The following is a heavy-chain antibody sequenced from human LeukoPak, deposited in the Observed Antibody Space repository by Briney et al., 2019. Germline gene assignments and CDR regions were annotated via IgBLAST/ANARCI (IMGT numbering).Heavy chain of an antibody. CDR3: VKDRGGLSSDLGYFDY. Sequence: GGSLRLSCAASGFTFRNFGMHWVRQAQGKGLEYVSAISSNGGSTYYADSVKGRFTISRDNSKNTLYLQMSSLRAEDTAVYYCVKDRGGLSSDLGYFDYWGQGTLVTVSS. CDR2: ISSNGGST. CDR1: GFTFRNFG. J-gene: IGHJ4*02. D-gene: IGHD6-19*01. V-gene: IGHV3-64D*06.